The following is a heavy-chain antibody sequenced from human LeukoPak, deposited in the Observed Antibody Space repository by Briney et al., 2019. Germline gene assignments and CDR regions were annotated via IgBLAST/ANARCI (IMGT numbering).Heavy chain of an antibody. CDR2: MNPNSGNT. J-gene: IGHJ6*03. Sequence: GASVKVSCKASGYTFTSYDINWVRQATGQGLEWMGWMNPNSGNTGYAQKFQGRVTMTRNTSISTAYMELSSLRSEDTAVYYCARSSTVDAYYYYYMDVWGEGTTVTISS. CDR1: GYTFTSYD. V-gene: IGHV1-8*01. D-gene: IGHD4-23*01. CDR3: ARSSTVDAYYYYYMDV.